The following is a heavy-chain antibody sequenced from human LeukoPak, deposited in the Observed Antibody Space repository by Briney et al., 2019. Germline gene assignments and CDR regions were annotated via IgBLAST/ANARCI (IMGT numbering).Heavy chain of an antibody. Sequence: PSETLSLTCTVSGGSISSGGYYLSWIRQHPGKGLEWIGYIYYSGSTYYNPSLKSRVTISVDTSKNQFSLKLSSVTAADTAVYYCASIDYYDSSGFDYWGQGTLVTVSS. J-gene: IGHJ4*02. CDR1: GGSISSGGYY. D-gene: IGHD3-22*01. CDR2: IYYSGST. CDR3: ASIDYYDSSGFDY. V-gene: IGHV4-31*03.